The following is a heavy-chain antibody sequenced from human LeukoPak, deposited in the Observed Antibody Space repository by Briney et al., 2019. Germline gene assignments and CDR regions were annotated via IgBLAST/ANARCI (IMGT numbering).Heavy chain of an antibody. CDR1: GYSIRSGYY. D-gene: IGHD3-22*01. CDR3: ARTLRSGYYYFDY. V-gene: IGHV4-38-2*02. J-gene: IGHJ4*02. CDR2: IHYTGST. Sequence: SETLSLTCSVSGYSIRSGYYWGWIRQPPGKGLEWIGSIHYTGSTYYNASLKSRVTISVDTSKNQFSLKLSSVTAADTAVYYCARTLRSGYYYFDYWGQGTLVTVSS.